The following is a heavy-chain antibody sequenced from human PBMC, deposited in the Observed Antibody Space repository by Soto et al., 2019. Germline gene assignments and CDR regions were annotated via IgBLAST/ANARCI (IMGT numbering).Heavy chain of an antibody. CDR1: AYTFTNYG. CDR2: ILPRLGLT. V-gene: IGHV1-69*10. Sequence: SVKVSCKASAYTFTNYGISWVRQAPGQGLEWMGGILPRLGLTKSAQRFQGRVTFTADESTNTAYMELSSLRSEDTAVFYCARDRYYDDSGLYYESADWGQGTLVTVS. D-gene: IGHD3-22*01. J-gene: IGHJ4*02. CDR3: ARDRYYDDSGLYYESAD.